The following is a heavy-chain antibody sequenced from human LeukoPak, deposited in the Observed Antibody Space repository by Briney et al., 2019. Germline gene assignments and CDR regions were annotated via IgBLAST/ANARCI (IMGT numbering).Heavy chain of an antibody. Sequence: GGSLRLSCAASGFTFSSYWMSWVRQAPGKGLEWVSNIKQDGSEKYYVDSVKGRFTISRDNAKNSLYLQMNSLRAEDTAVYYCARVGSSSWYYFDYWGQGTLVTVSS. CDR1: GFTFSSYW. D-gene: IGHD6-13*01. CDR3: ARVGSSSWYYFDY. J-gene: IGHJ4*02. CDR2: IKQDGSEK. V-gene: IGHV3-7*03.